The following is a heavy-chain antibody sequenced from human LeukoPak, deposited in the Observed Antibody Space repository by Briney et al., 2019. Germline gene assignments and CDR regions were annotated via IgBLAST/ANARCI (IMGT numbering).Heavy chain of an antibody. V-gene: IGHV3-7*01. CDR3: AVMYGGTQFDF. CDR2: IKQDGSEK. Sequence: GGSLRLSCAASGFTFSSYWMSWVRQAPGKGLEWVANIKQDGSEKYYVDSVKGRFTISRDNAKNSLYLQMNSLRDEDTAVYYCAVMYGGTQFDFWGQGTMVTVSS. J-gene: IGHJ3*01. D-gene: IGHD1-7*01. CDR1: GFTFSSYW.